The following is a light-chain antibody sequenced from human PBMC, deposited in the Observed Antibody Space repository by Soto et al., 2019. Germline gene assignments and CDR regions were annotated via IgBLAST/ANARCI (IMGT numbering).Light chain of an antibody. Sequence: DIQMTQSPSSLSASVGDTVTITCRASQGINNFLAWFQQKPGKAPKSLIYGASTLQSGVPSNFRGSGSDTDFTLTISSLQPEDSATYFCQQYHTFPVTCRGGTKVEIK. CDR1: QGINNF. CDR3: QQYHTFPVT. J-gene: IGKJ4*01. V-gene: IGKV1-16*02. CDR2: GAS.